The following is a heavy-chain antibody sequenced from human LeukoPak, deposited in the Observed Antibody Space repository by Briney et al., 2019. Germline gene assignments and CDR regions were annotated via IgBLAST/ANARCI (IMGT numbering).Heavy chain of an antibody. V-gene: IGHV3-21*01. CDR3: AREAPGIVGATYFDY. J-gene: IGHJ4*02. CDR2: ISSSSSYI. D-gene: IGHD1-26*01. CDR1: GFTFSSYS. Sequence: GGSLRLSCAASGFTFSSYSMNWIRQAPGKGLEWVSSISSSSSYIYYADSVKGRFTISRDNAKNSLYLQMNSLRAKDTAVYYCAREAPGIVGATYFDYWGQGALVTVSS.